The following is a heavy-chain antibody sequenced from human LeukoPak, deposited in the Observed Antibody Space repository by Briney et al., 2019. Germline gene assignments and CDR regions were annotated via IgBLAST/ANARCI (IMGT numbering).Heavy chain of an antibody. CDR1: GYTFTRYY. CDR2: TNPSGGST. V-gene: IGHV1-46*01. CDR3: ATVQGLTD. Sequence: ASVKVSCKASGYTFTRYYIHWVRQAPGQGPEWMGMTNPSGGSTTYAQNFQGRATMTRDTSTSTVYMELSSLRSEDTAVYYCATVQGLTDWGQGTLVTVSS. J-gene: IGHJ4*02.